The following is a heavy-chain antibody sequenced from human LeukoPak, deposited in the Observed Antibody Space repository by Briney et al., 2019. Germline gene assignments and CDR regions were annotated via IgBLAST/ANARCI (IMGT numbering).Heavy chain of an antibody. CDR3: AHGTTDNYGDYGGAFHI. CDR1: GVSCRTGGGV. V-gene: IGHV2-5*01. D-gene: IGHD4-17*01. J-gene: IGHJ3*02. Sequence: GPTLVKPSQTLTLTCTFSGVSCRTGGGVVGWIRHPPGKALEWVTLIYWSDEKLYSPSLKSRLIITKDTSKTQVALTMTNMVPVDTGTDYCAHGTTDNYGDYGGAFHIWGQGTMVTVSS. CDR2: IYWSDEK.